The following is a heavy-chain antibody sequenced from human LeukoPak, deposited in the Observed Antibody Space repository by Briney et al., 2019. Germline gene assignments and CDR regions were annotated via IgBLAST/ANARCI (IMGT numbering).Heavy chain of an antibody. V-gene: IGHV3-21*06. D-gene: IGHD3-9*01. J-gene: IGHJ4*02. Sequence: GGSLRLPCAASGFTFSTYNMNWVRQAPGEGLEWVSSITSGGTYTYYADSVKGRFTTSRDNAKNSLSLQLSSLRAEDTAVYYCARGHYDILTASYKWTPDYWGQGILVTVSS. CDR2: ITSGGTYT. CDR1: GFTFSTYN. CDR3: ARGHYDILTASYKWTPDY.